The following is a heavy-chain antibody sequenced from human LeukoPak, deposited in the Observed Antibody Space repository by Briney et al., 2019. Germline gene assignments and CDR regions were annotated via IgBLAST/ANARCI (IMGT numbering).Heavy chain of an antibody. CDR2: ISSSGSTI. CDR1: GFTFSDYY. V-gene: IGHV3-11*04. J-gene: IGHJ4*02. Sequence: KSGGSLRLSCAASGFTFSDYYMSWIRQAPGKGLEWVSYISSSGSTIHYADSVKGRFTISRDNAKNSLYLQMNSLRAEDTAVYYCARGIVVVVAAAYFDYWGQGTLVTVSS. CDR3: ARGIVVVVAAAYFDY. D-gene: IGHD2-15*01.